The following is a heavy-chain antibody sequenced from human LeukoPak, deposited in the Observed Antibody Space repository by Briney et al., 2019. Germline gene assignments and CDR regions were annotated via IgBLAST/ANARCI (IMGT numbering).Heavy chain of an antibody. CDR1: GGSISSGSYY. Sequence: SQTLSLTCTVSGGSISSGSYYWSWIRQPAGKGLEWIGRIYTSGRTNYNPPLKSRVTISVDTSKNQFSLKLSSVTAADTAVYYCAREERRRRTLLWFGDHPKTNWFDPWGQGTLVTVSS. D-gene: IGHD3-10*01. CDR2: IYTSGRT. CDR3: AREERRRRTLLWFGDHPKTNWFDP. J-gene: IGHJ5*02. V-gene: IGHV4-61*02.